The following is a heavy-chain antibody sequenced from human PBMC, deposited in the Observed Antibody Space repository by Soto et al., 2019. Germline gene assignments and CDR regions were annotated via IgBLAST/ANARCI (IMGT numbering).Heavy chain of an antibody. D-gene: IGHD1-26*01. CDR2: ISYAGSNK. CDR1: GFTFSSYA. CDR3: AKVGGWELDY. J-gene: IGHJ4*02. V-gene: IGHV3-30*18. Sequence: QVQLVESGGGVVQPGRSLRLSCAASGFTFSSYAMHWVRQAPGKGLEWVAVISYAGSNKYYADSVKGRFTISRDNSKNTLYLQMNSLRAEDTAVYYCAKVGGWELDYWGQGTLVTVSS.